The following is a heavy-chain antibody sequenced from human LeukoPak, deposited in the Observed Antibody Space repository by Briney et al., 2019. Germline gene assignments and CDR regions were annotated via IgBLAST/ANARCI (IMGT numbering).Heavy chain of an antibody. CDR1: GFTFSSYA. CDR3: AKAPPKYSYDSSGLYSFDH. J-gene: IGHJ4*02. CDR2: ISASGGTT. Sequence: PGGSLRLSCAASGFTFSSYAMSWVRQAPGKGLDWVSTISASGGTTYYAESVKGRFTVSRDNSKTTPYLQMDSLRAGDTAVYYCAKAPPKYSYDSSGLYSFDHWGQGTLVTVS. V-gene: IGHV3-23*01. D-gene: IGHD3-22*01.